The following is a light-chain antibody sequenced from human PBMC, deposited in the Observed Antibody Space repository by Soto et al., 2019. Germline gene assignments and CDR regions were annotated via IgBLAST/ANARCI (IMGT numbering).Light chain of an antibody. Sequence: EIVLTQSPGTLSLSPGERATLSCRASQSVSNNYLAWYQQKPGQAPRLLIYGASSRAAGIADTFSGGGSGTDFTLTISSLEPEDFGVYFCHQRNKFGQGTRLEIK. CDR3: HQRNK. V-gene: IGKV3D-20*02. J-gene: IGKJ5*01. CDR2: GAS. CDR1: QSVSNNY.